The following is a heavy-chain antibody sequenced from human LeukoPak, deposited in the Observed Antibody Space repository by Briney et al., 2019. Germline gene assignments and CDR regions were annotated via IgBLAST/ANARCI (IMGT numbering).Heavy chain of an antibody. CDR1: GYSFTTYW. D-gene: IGHD4-17*01. J-gene: IGHJ4*02. CDR2: IYPGDSDT. Sequence: GASLKTSCKGSGYSFTTYWIGWVRPLPGKGLEWMGIIYPGDSDTRYSPSFQGQVTISADKSISTADLQWSSLKASDTAMYYCARLVTTVTTYYFDYWGQGTLVTVSS. V-gene: IGHV5-51*01. CDR3: ARLVTTVTTYYFDY.